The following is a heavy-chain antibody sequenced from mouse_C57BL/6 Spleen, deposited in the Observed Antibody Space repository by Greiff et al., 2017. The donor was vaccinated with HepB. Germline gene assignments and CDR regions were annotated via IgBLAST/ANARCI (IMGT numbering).Heavy chain of an antibody. V-gene: IGHV2-6*03. D-gene: IGHD2-3*01. J-gene: IGHJ4*01. CDR3: ARHGYYDYYAMDY. CDR1: GFSLTSYG. Sequence: VHLVESGPGLVAPSQSLSITCTVSGFSLTSYGVHWVRQPPGKGLEWLVVIWSDGSTTYNSALKSRLSISKDNSKSQVFLKMNSLQTDDTAMYYCARHGYYDYYAMDYWGQGTSVTVSS. CDR2: IWSDGST.